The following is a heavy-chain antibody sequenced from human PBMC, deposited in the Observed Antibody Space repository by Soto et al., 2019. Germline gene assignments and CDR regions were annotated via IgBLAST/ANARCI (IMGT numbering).Heavy chain of an antibody. V-gene: IGHV1-18*01. CDR2: ISAYNGNT. CDR3: ARVHYDFWRAGYYYYYMDV. J-gene: IGHJ6*03. Sequence: ASVKVSCKASGYTFTSYGISWVRQAPGQGLEWMGWISAYNGNTNYAQKLQGRVTMTTDTSTSTAYMELRSLRSDDTAVYYCARVHYDFWRAGYYYYYMDVWGKGTTVTVSS. D-gene: IGHD3-3*01. CDR1: GYTFTSYG.